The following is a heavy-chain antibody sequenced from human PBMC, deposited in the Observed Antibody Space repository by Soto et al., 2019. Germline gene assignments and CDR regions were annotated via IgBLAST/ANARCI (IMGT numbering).Heavy chain of an antibody. CDR3: ARDIVVVVAATPHYYGMDV. Sequence: QVTLKESGPVLVKPTETLTLTCTVSGFSLSNARMGVSWIRQPPGKALEWLAHIFSNDEKSYSTSLKSRLTISKDTSNSQVVLTMTNMDPVDTATYYCARDIVVVVAATPHYYGMDVWGQGTTVTVSS. CDR2: IFSNDEK. J-gene: IGHJ6*02. V-gene: IGHV2-26*01. CDR1: GFSLSNARMG. D-gene: IGHD2-15*01.